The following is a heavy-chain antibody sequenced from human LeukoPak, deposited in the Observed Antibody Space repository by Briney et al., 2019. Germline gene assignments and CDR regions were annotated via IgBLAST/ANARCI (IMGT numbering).Heavy chain of an antibody. Sequence: SGGSLRLSCATSGFTFSSYSMTWVRQAPGKGLEWVSSITSSSGYIHYADSVKGRFTLSRDNAKNSLYLQMNSLRAEDTAVYYCAKLAIAAAAENYFDIWGQGTMVTVSS. V-gene: IGHV3-21*04. CDR1: GFTFSSYS. CDR3: AKLAIAAAAENYFDI. CDR2: ITSSSGYI. J-gene: IGHJ3*02. D-gene: IGHD6-13*01.